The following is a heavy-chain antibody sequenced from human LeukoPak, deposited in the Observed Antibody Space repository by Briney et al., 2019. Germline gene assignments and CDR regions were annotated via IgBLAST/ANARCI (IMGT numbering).Heavy chain of an antibody. CDR2: IISSSGTI. V-gene: IGHV3-48*02. D-gene: IGHD3-22*01. CDR1: GFTFSTYS. Sequence: GESLRLSCAASGFTFSTYSMNWVRQAPGKGLEWVSYIISSSGTIYYADSVKGRFTISRDNVKISLYLQMNSLRDEDTAVYYCARAPLTTYYYDSSGYYPKYFQHWGQGTLVTVSS. CDR3: ARAPLTTYYYDSSGYYPKYFQH. J-gene: IGHJ1*01.